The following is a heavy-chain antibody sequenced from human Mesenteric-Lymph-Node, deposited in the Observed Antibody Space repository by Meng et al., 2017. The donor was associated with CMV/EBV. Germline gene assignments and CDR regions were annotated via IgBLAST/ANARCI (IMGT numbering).Heavy chain of an antibody. Sequence: GGSLRLSCAASGFTFSSYAMSWVRQAPGKGLEWVSAISGSGGSTYYADSVKGRFTISRDNSKNTLYLQMNSLRAEDTAVYYCAKLDDDIVVVPAAISYGMDVWGQGTTVTVSS. CDR1: GFTFSSYA. CDR3: AKLDDDIVVVPAAISYGMDV. J-gene: IGHJ6*02. V-gene: IGHV3-23*01. CDR2: ISGSGGST. D-gene: IGHD2-2*01.